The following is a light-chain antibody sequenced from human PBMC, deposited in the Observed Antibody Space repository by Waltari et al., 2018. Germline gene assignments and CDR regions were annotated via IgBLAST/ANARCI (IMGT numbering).Light chain of an antibody. Sequence: EIVLTQSPGSLSLSPGERATLSCRASQSVSKYLAWYQQKPGQAPRLLFYHASSRATGIPDRFSGSGYGTDFSLTISRLEPEDFAVYYCQKYESLPATFGQGTKVEIK. V-gene: IGKV3-20*01. CDR3: QKYESLPAT. CDR2: HAS. J-gene: IGKJ1*01. CDR1: QSVSKY.